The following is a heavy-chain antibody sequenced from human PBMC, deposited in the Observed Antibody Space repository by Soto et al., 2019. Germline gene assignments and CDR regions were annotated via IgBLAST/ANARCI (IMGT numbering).Heavy chain of an antibody. CDR3: ARLEEEMVRGVMLGTYYYYGMDV. Sequence: QLQLQESGPGLVKPSETLSLTCTVSGGSISSSSYYWGWIRQPPGKGLEWIGSIYYSGSTYYNPSHKSRVTISVDTSRNQFALKLSSVAAADTAVYYCARLEEEMVRGVMLGTYYYYGMDVWGQGTTVTVSS. CDR1: GGSISSSSYY. J-gene: IGHJ6*02. D-gene: IGHD3-10*01. V-gene: IGHV4-39*01. CDR2: IYYSGST.